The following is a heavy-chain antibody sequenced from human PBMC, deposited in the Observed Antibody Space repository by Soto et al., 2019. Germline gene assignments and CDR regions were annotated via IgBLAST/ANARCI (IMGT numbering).Heavy chain of an antibody. D-gene: IGHD2-2*02. J-gene: IGHJ6*02. V-gene: IGHV1-3*01. Sequence: ASVKVSCKAPGYTFTSYAMHWVRQAPGQRLEWMGWFNAGNGNTKYSQKFQCRVTITRDTSASTAYMELSSLRSEDTAVYYCAITRTEYCSSTSCYTTYYYYGMDVWGQGTTVTVSS. CDR1: GYTFTSYA. CDR3: AITRTEYCSSTSCYTTYYYYGMDV. CDR2: FNAGNGNT.